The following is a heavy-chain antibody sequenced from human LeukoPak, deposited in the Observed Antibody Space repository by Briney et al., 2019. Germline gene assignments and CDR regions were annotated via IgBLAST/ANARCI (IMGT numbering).Heavy chain of an antibody. CDR1: GYTFTRYD. CDR2: MNPNSGNT. J-gene: IGHJ3*02. D-gene: IGHD2-15*01. V-gene: IGHV1-8*01. CDR3: ARRLLLGYAFDI. Sequence: ASVKVSCKASGYTFTRYDINWVRQATGQGLEWMGWMNPNSGNTGYAQKFQGRVTMTRNTSISTAYMELSSLRSEDTAVYYCARRLLLGYAFDIWGQGTMVTVSS.